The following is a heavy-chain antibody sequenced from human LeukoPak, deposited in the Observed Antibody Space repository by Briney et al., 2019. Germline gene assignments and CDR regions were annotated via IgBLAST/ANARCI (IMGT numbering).Heavy chain of an antibody. CDR2: IRYDGSRK. V-gene: IGHV3-30*02. J-gene: IGHJ3*02. D-gene: IGHD4/OR15-4a*01. CDR1: GFIFSSYG. CDR3: AKVSLNMVNDAFDI. Sequence: GGSLRLSCAASGFIFSSYGMHWVRQPPDKGLEWVAFIRYDGSRKYYADSVKGRFTISRDNSKNTLYLQMNSLRAEDTAMYYCAKVSLNMVNDAFDIWGQGTMVSVSS.